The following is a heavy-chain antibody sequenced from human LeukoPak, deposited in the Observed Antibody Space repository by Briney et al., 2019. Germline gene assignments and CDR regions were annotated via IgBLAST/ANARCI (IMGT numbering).Heavy chain of an antibody. CDR1: GFTFSSYA. V-gene: IGHV3-23*01. D-gene: IGHD2-15*01. CDR3: AKPRDRYCSGGSCYRSPFDY. J-gene: IGHJ4*02. CDR2: ISGSGGST. Sequence: GGSLRLSCAASGFTFSSYAMSWVRQAPGKGLEWVSAISGSGGSTYYADSVKGRFTISRDNSKNTLYLQMNSLRAEDTAVYYCAKPRDRYCSGGSCYRSPFDYWGQGTLVTVSS.